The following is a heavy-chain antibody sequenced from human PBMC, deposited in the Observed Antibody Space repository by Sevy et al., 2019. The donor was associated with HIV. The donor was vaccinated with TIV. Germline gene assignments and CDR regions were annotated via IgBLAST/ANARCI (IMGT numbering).Heavy chain of an antibody. D-gene: IGHD3-3*01. CDR1: GFTFSSHG. Sequence: GGSLRLSCAASGFTFSSHGMHWVRQAPGKGPEWVAVIWYDGSNIYYADSAKGRFTISRDNSKNKLYLQMYSLRPEDTAVYYCARESSHDFWSGYWGYLDYWGQRTLVTVSS. CDR3: ARESSHDFWSGYWGYLDY. V-gene: IGHV3-33*01. J-gene: IGHJ4*02. CDR2: IWYDGSNI.